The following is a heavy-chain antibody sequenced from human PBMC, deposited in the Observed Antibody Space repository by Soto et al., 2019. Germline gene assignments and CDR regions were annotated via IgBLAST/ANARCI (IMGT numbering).Heavy chain of an antibody. CDR1: GFTFSNYA. V-gene: IGHV3-23*01. J-gene: IGHJ5*01. Sequence: GGSLRLSCAASGFTFSNYAMGWVRQAPGKGLEWVSGIGGRGPRSYYAASVKGRFAISRDNSYNTLFLQLHSLRAEDTAVSYCAKGRYADSSGDYYDFWGHGTRDTVSS. CDR2: IGGRGPRS. CDR3: AKGRYADSSGDYYDF. D-gene: IGHD3-22*01.